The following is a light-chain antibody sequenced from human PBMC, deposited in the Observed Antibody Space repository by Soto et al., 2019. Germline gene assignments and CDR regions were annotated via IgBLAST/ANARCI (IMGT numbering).Light chain of an antibody. Sequence: EIVFTQSPATLSLSPGARATLSCRASQSVSSYLAWYQQKPGQAPRLLIYDASNRATGIPARFSGSGSGTDFTLTISSLEPEDFAVYYCQQRSNWPITFGQGTRLEI. CDR3: QQRSNWPIT. CDR1: QSVSSY. V-gene: IGKV3-11*01. J-gene: IGKJ5*01. CDR2: DAS.